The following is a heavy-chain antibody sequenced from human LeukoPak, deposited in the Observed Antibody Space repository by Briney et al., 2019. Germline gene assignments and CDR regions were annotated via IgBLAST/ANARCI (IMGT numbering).Heavy chain of an antibody. CDR2: IYYSGST. J-gene: IGHJ5*02. V-gene: IGHV4-59*01. CDR1: GFTFSSYG. Sequence: GSLRLSCAASGFTFSSYGMHWIRQPPGKGLEWIGYIYYSGSTNYNPSFKSRVTISVDTSKNQFSLKLSSVTAADTAVYYCARFRPSNNWFDPWGQGTLVTVSS. CDR3: ARFRPSNNWFDP.